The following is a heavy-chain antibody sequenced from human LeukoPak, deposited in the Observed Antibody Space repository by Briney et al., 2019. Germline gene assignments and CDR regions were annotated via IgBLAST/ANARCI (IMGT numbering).Heavy chain of an antibody. V-gene: IGHV1-46*01. CDR2: INPSGGST. CDR1: GYTFTSYY. CDR3: ARVISSWDGFDY. Sequence: ASVKLSCKASGYTFTSYYMHWVRQAPGQGLEWMVIINPSGGSTSYAQKFQGRVTMTRDMSTSTVYMELSSLRSEDTAVYYCARVISSWDGFDYWGQGTLVTVSS. D-gene: IGHD6-13*01. J-gene: IGHJ4*02.